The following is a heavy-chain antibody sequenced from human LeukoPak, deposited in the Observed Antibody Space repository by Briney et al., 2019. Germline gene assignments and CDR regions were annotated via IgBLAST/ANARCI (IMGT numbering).Heavy chain of an antibody. V-gene: IGHV3-53*01. J-gene: IGHJ4*02. D-gene: IGHD4-11*01. CDR1: GFTVSSNY. CDR3: AKTDYSTGPFDC. Sequence: GGSLRLSCAASGFTVSSNYMSWVRQAPGKGLEWVSVIYSGGSTYYADSVKGRFTISRDNPKNTLYLQMNSLRVEDTAVYYCAKTDYSTGPFDCWGQGTLVTVSS. CDR2: IYSGGST.